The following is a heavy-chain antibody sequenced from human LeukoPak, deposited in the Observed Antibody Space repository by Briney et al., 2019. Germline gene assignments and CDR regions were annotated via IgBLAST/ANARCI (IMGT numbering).Heavy chain of an antibody. V-gene: IGHV3-74*01. D-gene: IGHD1-1*01. Sequence: GGSLRISCAASGFTFSSYAMSWVRQAPGKGLVWVSRINNDGSSASYVDSVKGRFTISRDNAKNTLFLQMNSLRAEDTAVYYCARRGTGHGMDVWGQGTTVIVSS. CDR3: ARRGTGHGMDV. CDR1: GFTFSSYA. CDR2: INNDGSSA. J-gene: IGHJ6*02.